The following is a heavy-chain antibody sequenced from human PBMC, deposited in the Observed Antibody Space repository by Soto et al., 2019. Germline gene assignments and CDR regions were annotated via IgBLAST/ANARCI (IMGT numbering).Heavy chain of an antibody. V-gene: IGHV4-39*01. D-gene: IGHD4-17*01. Sequence: SETLSLTCTVSGGSISSSSYYWGWIRQPPGKGLEWIGSIYYSGSTYYNPSLKSRVTISVDTSKNQFSLKLSSVTAADTAVYYCANLATTVLSHGGQGTLVTVFS. CDR1: GGSISSSSYY. CDR3: ANLATTVLSH. CDR2: IYYSGST. J-gene: IGHJ4*02.